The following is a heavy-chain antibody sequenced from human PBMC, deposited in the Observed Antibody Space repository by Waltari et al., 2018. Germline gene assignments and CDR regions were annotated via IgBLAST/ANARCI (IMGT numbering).Heavy chain of an antibody. CDR1: GFTFSSYG. J-gene: IGHJ6*02. CDR2: IWDDGSNK. Sequence: QVQLVESGGGVVQPGRSLRLSCAASGFTFSSYGMHWVRQAPGKGMEWVAVIWDDGSNKYYADSVKGRFTIARDNSKNTLYLQMNSLRAEDTAVYYCAAERGSGSYLYYYYYYGMDVWGQGTTVTVSS. CDR3: AAERGSGSYLYYYYYYGMDV. D-gene: IGHD3-10*01. V-gene: IGHV3-33*01.